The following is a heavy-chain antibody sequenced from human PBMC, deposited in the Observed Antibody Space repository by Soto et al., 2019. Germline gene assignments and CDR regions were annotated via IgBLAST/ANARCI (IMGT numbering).Heavy chain of an antibody. V-gene: IGHV1-18*01. CDR3: ARSGVDSSGPDFGAFDI. Sequence: ASVKVSCKASGYTFTSYGISWVRQAPGQGLEWMGWISAYNGNINYAQKLQGRVTMTTGTSTSTAYMELRSLRSDDTAVYYCARSGVDSSGPDFGAFDIWGQGTMVTVSS. CDR2: ISAYNGNI. CDR1: GYTFTSYG. J-gene: IGHJ3*02. D-gene: IGHD6-19*01.